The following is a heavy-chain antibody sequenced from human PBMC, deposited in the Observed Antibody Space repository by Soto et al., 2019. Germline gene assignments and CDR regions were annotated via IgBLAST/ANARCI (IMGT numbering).Heavy chain of an antibody. CDR1: GYPFSKYG. CDR3: ARERGGYRYGDY. Sequence: QVQLVQSGPEVKKPGASVRVSCKPSGYPFSKYGISWMRQAPGQGLEWMGWVNIDKGNTKYAQKFQDRVTMTTDTSTSTVYLELRSLRSDDTALYYCARERGGYRYGDYWGQGTLVTVSS. V-gene: IGHV1-18*01. J-gene: IGHJ4*02. CDR2: VNIDKGNT. D-gene: IGHD5-18*01.